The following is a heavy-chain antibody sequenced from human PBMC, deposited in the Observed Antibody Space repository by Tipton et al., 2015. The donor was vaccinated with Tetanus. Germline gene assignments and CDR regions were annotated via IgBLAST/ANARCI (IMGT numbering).Heavy chain of an antibody. J-gene: IGHJ4*02. V-gene: IGHV4-59*01. D-gene: IGHD4-11*01. CDR2: IYYSGST. Sequence: GLVKPSETLSLTCTVSGGSISNYYWSWIRQPPGKGLEWIGYIYYSGSTNYNPSLKSRVTISVDTSKNQFSLNLSSVTAADTAVYYCARGTTLDYWGQGTLVTVSS. CDR3: ARGTTLDY. CDR1: GGSISNYY.